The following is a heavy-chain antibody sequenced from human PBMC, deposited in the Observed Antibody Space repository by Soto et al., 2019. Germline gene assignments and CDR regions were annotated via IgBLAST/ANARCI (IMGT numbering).Heavy chain of an antibody. CDR3: ARENDPYGFDL. Sequence: QVQLVQSETTQEKPGASVKVSCEAFGYSFDSSAYSWVRQAPGQGLEWMGRIGSGDTKYAQKLQGRVTMTTDTSTNTAYMERRSLRSDDTALYYCARENDPYGFDLWGQGTMVTVSS. CDR1: GYSFDSSA. V-gene: IGHV1-18*01. CDR2: IGSGDT. J-gene: IGHJ3*01.